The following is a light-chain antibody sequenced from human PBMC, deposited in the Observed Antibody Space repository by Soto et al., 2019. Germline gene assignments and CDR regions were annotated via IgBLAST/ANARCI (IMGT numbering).Light chain of an antibody. CDR3: HQYGSSPYT. CDR2: DAS. Sequence: EIVLTQSPGTLSLSPGERATLSCGASQSVSSSSLAWYQQKPGRAPRLLIHDASSRAPGIPDKFSGGGSGTDFTLTISRLEPEDFAVYYCHQYGSSPYTFGPGTKLEL. J-gene: IGKJ2*01. CDR1: QSVSSSS. V-gene: IGKV3-20*01.